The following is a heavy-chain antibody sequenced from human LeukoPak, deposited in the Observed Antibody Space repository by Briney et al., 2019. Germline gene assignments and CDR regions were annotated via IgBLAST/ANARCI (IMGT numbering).Heavy chain of an antibody. CDR3: ARDRRRDLLHAFDI. CDR2: IDYSGST. CDR1: GGTISRYY. J-gene: IGHJ3*02. D-gene: IGHD1-26*01. V-gene: IGHV4-59*01. Sequence: SETLSLTCTVSGGTISRYYWSWIRQPPGKGLEWIAYIDYSGSTKYNPSLKSRLTISLDASKKLYSLKLSSVTAEDTAVYYCARDRRRDLLHAFDIWGQGTMVTVSS.